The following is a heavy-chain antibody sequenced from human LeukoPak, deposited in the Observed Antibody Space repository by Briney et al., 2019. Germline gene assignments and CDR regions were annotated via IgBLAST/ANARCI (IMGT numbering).Heavy chain of an antibody. D-gene: IGHD5-12*01. CDR1: GGSISSYY. Sequence: SETLSLTCIVSGGSISSYYWNWIRQPPGKGLEWIGYIHYSGSTNHNPALKSRVTMSVDTSKNQFSLRLSSVTAADTAVYYCARRSVQYSGYDVGNWFDPWGQGTLVTVSS. V-gene: IGHV4-59*08. CDR3: ARRSVQYSGYDVGNWFDP. CDR2: IHYSGST. J-gene: IGHJ5*02.